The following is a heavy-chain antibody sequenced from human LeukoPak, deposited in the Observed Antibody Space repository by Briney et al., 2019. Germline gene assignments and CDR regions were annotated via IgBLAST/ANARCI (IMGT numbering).Heavy chain of an antibody. CDR2: VNLSRGTT. D-gene: IGHD6-19*01. CDR1: GYTFTTYY. Sequence: RASVKVSCKASGYTFTTYYIHWVRQAPGQGLEWMGRVNLSRGTTTYAQKFQGRVTMTRDTSTSTVHMELSSLRSEDTAAYYCASHSSGWQQTYFDYWGQGTLVTVSS. J-gene: IGHJ4*02. V-gene: IGHV1-46*01. CDR3: ASHSSGWQQTYFDY.